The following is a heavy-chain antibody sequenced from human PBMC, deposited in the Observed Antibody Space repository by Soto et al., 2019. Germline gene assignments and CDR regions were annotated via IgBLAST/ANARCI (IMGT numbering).Heavy chain of an antibody. CDR1: GFTFSSYG. CDR3: AKGIQLWSFYYYGMDV. J-gene: IGHJ6*02. CDR2: ISYDGSNK. D-gene: IGHD5-18*01. V-gene: IGHV3-30*18. Sequence: ESGGGVVQPGRSLRLSCAASGFTFSSYGMHWVRQAPGKGLEWVAVISYDGSNKYYADSVKGRFTISRDNSKNTLYLQMNSLRAEDTAVYYCAKGIQLWSFYYYGMDVWGQGTTVTVSS.